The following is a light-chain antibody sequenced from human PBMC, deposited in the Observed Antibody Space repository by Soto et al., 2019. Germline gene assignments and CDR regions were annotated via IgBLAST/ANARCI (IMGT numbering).Light chain of an antibody. Sequence: QSVLTQPASVSGSPGQSITISCTGTSSDIGGSNYVSWYQQHPGKAPKLIIYEVTNRPSGVSDRFSGSKSDNTASLIISGLQAEDEAHYYCSSYRTTTVVFGSGTKVTVL. CDR3: SSYRTTTVV. J-gene: IGLJ1*01. V-gene: IGLV2-14*01. CDR1: SSDIGGSNY. CDR2: EVT.